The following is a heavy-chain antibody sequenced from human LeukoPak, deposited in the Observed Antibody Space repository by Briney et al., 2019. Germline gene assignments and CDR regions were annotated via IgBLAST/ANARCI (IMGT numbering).Heavy chain of an antibody. CDR2: IKQDGSEK. CDR3: AKDLANDTLVRGVIPY. D-gene: IGHD3-10*01. V-gene: IGHV3-7*03. CDR1: GFTFSSYW. Sequence: GGSLRLSCAASGFTFSSYWMSWVRQAPGKGLERVANIKQDGSEKYYVDSVKGRFTISRDNAKNSLYLQMNSLRAEDTAVYYCAKDLANDTLVRGVIPYWGQGTLVTVSS. J-gene: IGHJ4*02.